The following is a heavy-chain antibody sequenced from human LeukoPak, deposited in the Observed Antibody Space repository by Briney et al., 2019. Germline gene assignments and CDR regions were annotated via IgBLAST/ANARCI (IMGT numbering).Heavy chain of an antibody. Sequence: PGGSLRLSCAASGFTSTNFWIHWVRQAPGKGLEWVANINQDGSTEQYVGSVKGRFTIFRDNAKNSVYLQMNSLIVDDTAVYYCIGERLAGGFDIWGQGTLVTVSS. D-gene: IGHD2-15*01. J-gene: IGHJ3*02. CDR3: IGERLAGGFDI. CDR1: GFTSTNFW. V-gene: IGHV3-7*01. CDR2: INQDGSTE.